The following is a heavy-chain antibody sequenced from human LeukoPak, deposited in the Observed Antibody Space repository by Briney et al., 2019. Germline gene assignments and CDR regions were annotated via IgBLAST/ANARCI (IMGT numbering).Heavy chain of an antibody. Sequence: GGSLRLSCAASGFTFSSYAMSWVRQAPGKGLEWVSAISGSGGSTYYADSVKGRFTISRDNSKNTLYLQMNSLRVEDTAVYYCARVRSGNYFDYWGQGTLVTVSS. J-gene: IGHJ4*02. V-gene: IGHV3-23*01. D-gene: IGHD6-25*01. CDR2: ISGSGGST. CDR3: ARVRSGNYFDY. CDR1: GFTFSSYA.